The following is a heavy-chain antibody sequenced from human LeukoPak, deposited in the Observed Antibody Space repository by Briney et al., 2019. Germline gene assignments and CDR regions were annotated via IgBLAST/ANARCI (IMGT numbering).Heavy chain of an antibody. CDR2: ISSSSSYI. CDR1: GFTFSSYS. D-gene: IGHD1-1*01. Sequence: PGGSLRLSCAASGFTFSSYSMNWVRQAPGKGLEWVSSISSSSSYIYYADSVKGRFTISRDNAKNSLYLQMNSLRAEDTAVYYCARVPKTGTHPDYWGQGTLVTVSS. V-gene: IGHV3-21*01. CDR3: ARVPKTGTHPDY. J-gene: IGHJ4*02.